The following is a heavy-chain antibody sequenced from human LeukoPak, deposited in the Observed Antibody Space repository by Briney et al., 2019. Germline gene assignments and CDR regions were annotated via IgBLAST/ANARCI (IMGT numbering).Heavy chain of an antibody. CDR1: GFTFSSYA. V-gene: IGHV3-30*04. J-gene: IGHJ3*02. CDR3: ARDSWELLVLGAFDI. Sequence: GGSLRLSCAASGFTFSSYAMHWVRQAPGKGLEWVAVISYDGSNKYYADSVKGRFTISRDNSKNTLYLQMSSLRAEDTAVYYCARDSWELLVLGAFDIWGQGTMVTVSS. CDR2: ISYDGSNK. D-gene: IGHD1-26*01.